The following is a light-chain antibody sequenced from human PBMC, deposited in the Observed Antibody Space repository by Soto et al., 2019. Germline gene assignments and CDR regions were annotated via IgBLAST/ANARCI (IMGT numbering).Light chain of an antibody. CDR1: QGIRSY. J-gene: IGKJ3*01. CDR3: QQLNIFPPLFT. V-gene: IGKV1-9*01. Sequence: DIQLTQSPFFLSASVGDRVTITCRASQGIRSYLAWYQQRPGKAPELLIYGASTLRTGVASRFSCSVSGTEFTLTISNLQPEDFATYFCQQLNIFPPLFTFGPGTKVDIK. CDR2: GAS.